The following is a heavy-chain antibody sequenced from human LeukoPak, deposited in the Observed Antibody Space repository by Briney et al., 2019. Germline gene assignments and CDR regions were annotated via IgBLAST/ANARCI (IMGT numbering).Heavy chain of an antibody. D-gene: IGHD1-26*01. J-gene: IGHJ3*02. CDR3: ARLKSGSYVDAFDI. Sequence: PSETLSLTCTVSGGSISSSSYYWGWIRQPPGKGLEWIGSIYYSGSTYYNPSLKSRVTISVDTSKNQFSLKLSSVTAADTAVYYCARLKSGSYVDAFDIWGQGTMVTVSS. CDR1: GGSISSSSYY. V-gene: IGHV4-39*01. CDR2: IYYSGST.